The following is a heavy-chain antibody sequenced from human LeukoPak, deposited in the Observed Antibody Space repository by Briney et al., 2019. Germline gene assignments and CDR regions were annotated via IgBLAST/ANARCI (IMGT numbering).Heavy chain of an antibody. J-gene: IGHJ5*02. D-gene: IGHD3-22*01. CDR2: IYTSGST. Sequence: SQTLSLTCTVSGNSISSGDNYWSWIRQPAGKGLEWIGRIYTSGSTNYNPSLKSRVTISGDTSKNQFSLKLSSVTAADTAVYYCARRLPWLLPLGWFDPWGQGTLVTVSS. V-gene: IGHV4-61*02. CDR1: GNSISSGDNY. CDR3: ARRLPWLLPLGWFDP.